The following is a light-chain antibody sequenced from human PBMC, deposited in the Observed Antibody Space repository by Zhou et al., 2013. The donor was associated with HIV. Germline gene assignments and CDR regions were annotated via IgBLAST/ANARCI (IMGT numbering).Light chain of an antibody. Sequence: DIQLTQSPSFLSASVGDRVTITCRASQGISSYLAWYQQRPGKAPKLLIYAASTLQSGVPSRFSGSASGTDFTLTISSLQPEDFATYFCQQSFSTPYTFGQGTKLQIK. CDR1: QGISSY. V-gene: IGKV1-39*01. CDR3: QQSFSTPYT. J-gene: IGKJ2*01. CDR2: AAS.